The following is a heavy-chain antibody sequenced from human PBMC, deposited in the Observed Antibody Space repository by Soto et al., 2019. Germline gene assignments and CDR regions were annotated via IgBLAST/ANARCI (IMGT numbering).Heavy chain of an antibody. Sequence: SETLSLTCTVSGGSISSGGYYWSWIRQHPGKGLEWIGYIYYSGSTYYNPSLKSRVTISVDTSKNQFSLKLSSVTAADTAAYYCARDLVVRGVILNWGQGTLVTVSS. CDR1: GGSISSGGYY. V-gene: IGHV4-31*03. CDR3: ARDLVVRGVILN. D-gene: IGHD3-10*01. J-gene: IGHJ4*02. CDR2: IYYSGST.